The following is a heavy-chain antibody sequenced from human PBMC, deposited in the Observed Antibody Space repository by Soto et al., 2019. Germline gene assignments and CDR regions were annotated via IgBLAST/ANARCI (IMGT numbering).Heavy chain of an antibody. CDR2: IYWDDDK. Sequence: LVNPTQTLTLTCTFSGFSLSTSEVAVGWIRQPPGKALEWLALIYWDDDKRYSPTLNNRLTVTKDTSKNQVVLSMTNMDTVDTGTYFCARLIDLYVVFDYWGQGILVTVSS. CDR3: ARLIDLYVVFDY. CDR1: GFSLSTSEVA. J-gene: IGHJ4*02. V-gene: IGHV2-5*02. D-gene: IGHD3-16*01.